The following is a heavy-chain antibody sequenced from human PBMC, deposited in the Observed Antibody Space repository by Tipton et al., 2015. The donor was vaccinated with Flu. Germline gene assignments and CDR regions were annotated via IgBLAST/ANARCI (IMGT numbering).Heavy chain of an antibody. J-gene: IGHJ4*02. CDR2: INPNSGGT. CDR1: GYTFTGYY. V-gene: IGHV1-2*02. D-gene: IGHD3-22*01. CDR3: ARVYYYDSSGYYRPTYFDY. Sequence: QPVQSGAEVKRPGASVKVSCKASGYTFTGYYMHWVRQAPGQGLEWMGWINPNSGGTNYAQKFQGRVTMTRDTSISTAYMELSRLRSDDTAVYYCARVYYYDSSGYYRPTYFDYWGQGTLVTVSS.